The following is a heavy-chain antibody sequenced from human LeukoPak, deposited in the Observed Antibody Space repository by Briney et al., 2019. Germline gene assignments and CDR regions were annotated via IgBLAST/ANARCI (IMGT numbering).Heavy chain of an antibody. J-gene: IGHJ4*02. CDR1: GVSFSGYY. CDR2: INHSGST. V-gene: IGHV4-34*01. D-gene: IGHD4-17*01. CDR3: ARGSSDNSSTVTTTPYYFDY. Sequence: PSETLSLTCAVYGVSFSGYYWSWIRQPPGKGLEWIGEINHSGSTNYNPSLKSRVTISVDTSKNQFSLKLSSVTAADTAVYYCARGSSDNSSTVTTTPYYFDYWGQGTLVTVSS.